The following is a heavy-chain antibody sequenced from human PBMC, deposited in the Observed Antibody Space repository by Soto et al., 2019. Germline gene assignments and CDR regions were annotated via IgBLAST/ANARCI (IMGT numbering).Heavy chain of an antibody. CDR1: GGSFSDYY. CDR3: ARGADTALVRGYNWFDP. V-gene: IGHV4-34*01. D-gene: IGHD5-18*01. Sequence: PSETLSLTXAIYGGSFSDYYWSWIRQPPGKGLEWIGEINHSGSTNYNPSLKSRVTMSVDTSKNQFSLRLNSVTAADTAVYYCARGADTALVRGYNWFDPWGQGTLVTVSS. CDR2: INHSGST. J-gene: IGHJ5*02.